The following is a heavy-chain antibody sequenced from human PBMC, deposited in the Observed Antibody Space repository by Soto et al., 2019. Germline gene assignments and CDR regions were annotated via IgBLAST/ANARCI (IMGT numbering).Heavy chain of an antibody. V-gene: IGHV4-4*02. J-gene: IGHJ5*02. Sequence: SETRSLTCAVSGGSISSSSWCGWFRQPPGKGLEWIGEIYHSGSTNYNPSHKRRVTVSVDKSKNQLSLKLSSVTAADTAVYYCARALWQQLVPNWFYPWGQGTLVTVSS. CDR1: GGSISSSSW. CDR2: IYHSGST. D-gene: IGHD6-13*01. CDR3: ARALWQQLVPNWFYP.